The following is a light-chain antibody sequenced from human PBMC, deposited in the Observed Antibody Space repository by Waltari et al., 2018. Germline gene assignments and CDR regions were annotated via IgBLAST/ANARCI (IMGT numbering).Light chain of an antibody. CDR1: QSVLYSSNNKNY. Sequence: DIVMTQSPDSLAVSLGERATINCKSSQSVLYSSNNKNYLAWYQQKPGQPPKLLIYWASTRESGVPDRFSGSGSGTDFTLTISSLQPADVAVYYCQQYLDTPSFGPGTRVEIK. CDR3: QQYLDTPS. V-gene: IGKV4-1*01. CDR2: WAS. J-gene: IGKJ3*01.